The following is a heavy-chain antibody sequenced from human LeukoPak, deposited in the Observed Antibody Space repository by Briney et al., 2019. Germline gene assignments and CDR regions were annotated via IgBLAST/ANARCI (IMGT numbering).Heavy chain of an antibody. Sequence: SQTLSLTCTVSGGSISSGSYYWSWIRQPAGKGLEWIGRIYTSGSTNYNPSLQSRVTISVDTSKNQFSLKLSSVTAADTAVYYCARGPYDSSGYYYGNRWFDPWGQGTLVTVSS. V-gene: IGHV4-61*02. CDR3: ARGPYDSSGYYYGNRWFDP. D-gene: IGHD3-22*01. CDR1: GGSISSGSYY. J-gene: IGHJ5*02. CDR2: IYTSGST.